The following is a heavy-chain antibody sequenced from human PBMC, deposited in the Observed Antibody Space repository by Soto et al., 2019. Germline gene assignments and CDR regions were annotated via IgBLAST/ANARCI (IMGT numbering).Heavy chain of an antibody. D-gene: IGHD2-21*02. CDR2: ISAYNGNT. J-gene: IGHJ6*02. CDR1: GYTFTSYG. Sequence: GASVKVSCKASGYTFTSYGISWVRQAPGQGLEWMGWISAYNGNTNYAQKLQGRVTMTTDTSTSTAYMELRSLRSDDTAVYYCARHCGGDCYRLYYYYGMDVWGQGTTVTAP. V-gene: IGHV1-18*04. CDR3: ARHCGGDCYRLYYYYGMDV.